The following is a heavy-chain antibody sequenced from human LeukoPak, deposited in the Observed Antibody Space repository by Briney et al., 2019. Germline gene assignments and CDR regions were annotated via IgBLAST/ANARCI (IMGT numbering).Heavy chain of an antibody. Sequence: SETLSLTCAVYGGSSSGYYWSWIRQPPGKGLEWIGEINHSGSTNYNPSLKSRVTISVDTSKNQFSLKLSSVTAADTAVYYCARGGPVPDAFDIWGQGTMVTVSS. D-gene: IGHD2-2*01. CDR1: GGSSSGYY. CDR2: INHSGST. J-gene: IGHJ3*02. V-gene: IGHV4-34*01. CDR3: ARGGPVPDAFDI.